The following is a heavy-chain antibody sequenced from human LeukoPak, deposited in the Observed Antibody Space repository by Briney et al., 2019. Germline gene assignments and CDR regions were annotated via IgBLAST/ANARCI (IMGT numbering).Heavy chain of an antibody. V-gene: IGHV3-74*03. Sequence: GGSLRLSCAASGFTFSSNWMHWVRQAPGKGLVWVSRINSDGSSTKYAGSVKGRFTISRDNAKNTLYLQMNSLRAEDTAVYYCARAERRGYDFWTGYYLPDYWGQGTLVTVSS. CDR1: GFTFSSNW. J-gene: IGHJ4*02. D-gene: IGHD3-3*01. CDR2: INSDGSST. CDR3: ARAERRGYDFWTGYYLPDY.